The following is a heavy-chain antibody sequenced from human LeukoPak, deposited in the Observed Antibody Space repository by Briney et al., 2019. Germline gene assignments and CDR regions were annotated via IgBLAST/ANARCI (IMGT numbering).Heavy chain of an antibody. CDR1: GGSISSGDYY. CDR3: ARESDDPLNWFDP. J-gene: IGHJ5*02. CDR2: IYYSGST. V-gene: IGHV4-30-4*01. Sequence: SQTLSLTCTVSGGSISSGDYYWSWIRQPPGKGLEWIGYIYYSGSTYYNPSLKSRVTISVDTSKNQFSLKLSSVTAADTAVYYCARESDDPLNWFDPWGQGTLVTVSS.